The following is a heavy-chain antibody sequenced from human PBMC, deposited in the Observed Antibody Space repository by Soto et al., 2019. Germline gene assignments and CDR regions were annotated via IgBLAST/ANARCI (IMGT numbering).Heavy chain of an antibody. Sequence: GGSLRLSCAASGFTFSSYAMHWVRQAPGKGLEWVAVISYDGSNKYYADSVKGRFTITRDNSKNTLYLQMNSLRAEDTAVYYCARGGERIFGVVIIHFDYWGQGTLVTVSS. CDR3: ARGGERIFGVVIIHFDY. J-gene: IGHJ4*02. V-gene: IGHV3-30-3*01. CDR2: ISYDGSNK. CDR1: GFTFSSYA. D-gene: IGHD3-3*01.